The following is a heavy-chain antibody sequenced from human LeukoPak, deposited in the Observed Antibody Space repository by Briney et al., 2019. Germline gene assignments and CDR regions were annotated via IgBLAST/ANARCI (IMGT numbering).Heavy chain of an antibody. J-gene: IGHJ6*02. CDR3: VRASGTVTRDYYYGMDV. CDR2: ISASSSFI. CDR1: GFTFSYYS. Sequence: GGSLRLSCAASGFTFSYYSLDWVRQAPGKGLEWVSFISASSSFIYYADSVKGRFTISRDNAKNSLYLQMNSLRAEDTGLYYCVRASGTVTRDYYYGMDVWGQGTTVTVSS. V-gene: IGHV3-21*01. D-gene: IGHD4-11*01.